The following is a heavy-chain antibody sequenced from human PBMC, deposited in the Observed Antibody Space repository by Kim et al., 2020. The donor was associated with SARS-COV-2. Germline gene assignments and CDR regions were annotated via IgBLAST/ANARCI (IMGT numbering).Heavy chain of an antibody. J-gene: IGHJ4*02. V-gene: IGHV3-48*03. D-gene: IGHD6-19*01. Sequence: PGGSLRLSCAASAFTFSTYDMAWVRQAPGKGLEWVSFISSGGSAIHNADSVKGRFTISRDNAENSLYLQMNSLRAEDTAVYYCARVARLSSGYGVYFDYWGQGTLVTVSS. CDR2: ISSGGSAI. CDR1: AFTFSTYD. CDR3: ARVARLSSGYGVYFDY.